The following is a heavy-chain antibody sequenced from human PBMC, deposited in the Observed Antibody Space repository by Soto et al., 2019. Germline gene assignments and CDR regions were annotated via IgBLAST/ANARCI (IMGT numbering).Heavy chain of an antibody. Sequence: GGSLRLSCAASGFTFSDYYMSWIRQAPGKGLEWVSYISSSGSTIYYADSVKGRFTISRDNAKNSLYLQMNSLRAEDTAVYYCARDPAAMVDYYYYYYMDVWGKGTTVTVSS. CDR3: ARDPAAMVDYYYYYYMDV. J-gene: IGHJ6*03. CDR2: ISSSGSTI. V-gene: IGHV3-11*01. CDR1: GFTFSDYY. D-gene: IGHD5-18*01.